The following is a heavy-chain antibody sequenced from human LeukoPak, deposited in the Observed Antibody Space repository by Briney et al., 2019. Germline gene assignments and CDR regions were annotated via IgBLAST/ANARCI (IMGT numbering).Heavy chain of an antibody. D-gene: IGHD3-22*01. CDR1: GFTFSKAW. J-gene: IGHJ4*02. CDR3: VGAVADSTGHHYFDY. V-gene: IGHV3-15*01. Sequence: GGSLRLSCAVSGFTFSKAWMSWVRQTPGKGLEWVGRILSNIDGGTTDYAAPVKGRFTISRDDSKNSLYLQMNSLKTEDTAVYYCVGAVADSTGHHYFDYWGQGTLVTVSS. CDR2: ILSNIDGGTT.